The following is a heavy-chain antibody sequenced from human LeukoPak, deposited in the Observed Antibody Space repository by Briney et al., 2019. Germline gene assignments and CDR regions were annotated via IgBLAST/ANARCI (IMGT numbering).Heavy chain of an antibody. J-gene: IGHJ6*03. V-gene: IGHV1-18*01. D-gene: IGHD3-10*01. Sequence: GASVKVSCKASGYTFTSYGISWVRQAPGQGLEWMGWISAYNGNTNYAQKLQGRVTMTTDTSTSTAYMELRSLRSDDTAVYYCARGWVTMVRGVIRGYYYMAVWGKGTTVTISS. CDR3: ARGWVTMVRGVIRGYYYMAV. CDR2: ISAYNGNT. CDR1: GYTFTSYG.